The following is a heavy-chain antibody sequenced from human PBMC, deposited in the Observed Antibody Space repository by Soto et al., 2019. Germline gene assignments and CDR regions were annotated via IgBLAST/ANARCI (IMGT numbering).Heavy chain of an antibody. CDR1: GGSISSGGDY. J-gene: IGHJ3*02. D-gene: IGHD3-10*02. CDR2: IYYSGST. CDR3: ARDHVICCCSGRPYVLDI. V-gene: IGHV4-31*03. Sequence: SETLSLTCTVSGGSISSGGDYWSWIRQHQGKGLEWIGYIYYSGSTYYNPSLKSRVTISVDTSKNQFSLKLSSVTAADTAVYYCARDHVICCCSGRPYVLDICGQRTIDPVS.